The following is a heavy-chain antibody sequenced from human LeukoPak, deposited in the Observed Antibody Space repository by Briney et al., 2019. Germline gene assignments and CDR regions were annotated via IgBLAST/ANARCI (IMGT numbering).Heavy chain of an antibody. V-gene: IGHV1-46*01. D-gene: IGHD6-19*01. CDR1: GYTFTSYY. Sequence: GASVKVSCKASGYTFTSYYMHWVRQAPGQGLEWMGIIDPSGGSTSYAQKFQARVTMTRDTSTRTVYMELSSLRSADTAVYYCARSKSAVAGRYAFDIWGQGTMVTVSS. J-gene: IGHJ3*02. CDR2: IDPSGGST. CDR3: ARSKSAVAGRYAFDI.